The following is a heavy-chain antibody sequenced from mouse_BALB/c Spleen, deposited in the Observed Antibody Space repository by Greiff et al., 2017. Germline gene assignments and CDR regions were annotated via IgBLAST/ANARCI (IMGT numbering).Heavy chain of an antibody. CDR1: GFTFSSFG. Sequence: EVKLVESGGGLVQPGGSRKLSCAASGFTFSSFGMHWVRQAPEKGLEWVAYISSGSSTIYYADKVKGRFTISRDNPKNTLFLQMTSLRSEDTAMYYCAASLFDYWGQGTTLTVSS. V-gene: IGHV5-17*02. J-gene: IGHJ2*01. CDR3: AASLFDY. D-gene: IGHD6-1*01. CDR2: ISSGSSTI.